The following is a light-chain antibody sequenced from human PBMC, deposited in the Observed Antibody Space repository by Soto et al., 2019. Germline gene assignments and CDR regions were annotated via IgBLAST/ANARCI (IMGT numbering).Light chain of an antibody. CDR3: SSYTSGSSHYV. Sequence: QSVLTQPASVSGSPGQSITIPCTGASSDIGSYDLVSWYQHLPDKAPRLIIYEVIKRPSGVSPRFSGSKSGNTASLTISGLQAEDEADYHCSSYTSGSSHYVFGTGTKVTVL. CDR2: EVI. CDR1: SSDIGSYDL. J-gene: IGLJ1*01. V-gene: IGLV2-14*02.